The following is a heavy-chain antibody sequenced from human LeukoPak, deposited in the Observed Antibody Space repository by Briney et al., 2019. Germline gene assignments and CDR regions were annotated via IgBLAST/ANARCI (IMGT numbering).Heavy chain of an antibody. V-gene: IGHV1-69*01. CDR1: RDTFTRCA. CDR2: IIPIDGTA. J-gene: IGHJ3*02. D-gene: IGHD3-10*01. CDR3: ARDPGAPVRAFDI. Sequence: GASVKVSCKASRDTFTRCAFSWLRQAPGQGLEWMGGIIPIDGTANFGQKFQGRVTITADESTSTAYMELSSLRSEDTAIYYCARDPGAPVRAFDIWGQGTMVIVSS.